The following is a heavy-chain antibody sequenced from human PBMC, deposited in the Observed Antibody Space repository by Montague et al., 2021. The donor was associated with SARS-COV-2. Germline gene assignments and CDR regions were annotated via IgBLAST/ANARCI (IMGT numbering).Heavy chain of an antibody. D-gene: IGHD6-13*01. CDR1: GGSISCSSYY. CDR3: ARDGDSSSWYWFDP. V-gene: IGHV4-39*02. Sequence: SETLSLTCTVSGGSISCSSYYWGWIRQPPGKGLEWIGNIYYSGSTYYNPSLKSRVTISVDTSKNQFSLKLSSVTAADTAVYYCARDGDSSSWYWFDPWGQGTLVTVSS. CDR2: IYYSGST. J-gene: IGHJ5*02.